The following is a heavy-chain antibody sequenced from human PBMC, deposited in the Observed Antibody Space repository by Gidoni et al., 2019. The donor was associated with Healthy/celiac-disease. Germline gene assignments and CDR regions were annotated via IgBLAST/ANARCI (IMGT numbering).Heavy chain of an antibody. V-gene: IGHV3-21*01. J-gene: IGHJ4*02. CDR2: ISSSSSYI. Sequence: EVQLVESGGGLVKPGGSLRLSCAASGFTFSSYSMNWVRQAPGKGLEWVSSISSSSSYIYYADSVKGRFTISRDNAKNSLYLQMNSLRAEDTAVYYCARDLISGSYPGGSNYWGQGTLVTVSS. CDR1: GFTFSSYS. D-gene: IGHD1-26*01. CDR3: ARDLISGSYPGGSNY.